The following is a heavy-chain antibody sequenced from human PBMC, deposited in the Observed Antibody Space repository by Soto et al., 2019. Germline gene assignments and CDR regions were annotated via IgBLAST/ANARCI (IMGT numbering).Heavy chain of an antibody. J-gene: IGHJ4*02. V-gene: IGHV4-61*01. D-gene: IGHD1-7*01. CDR2: IYYSGST. CDR3: ARDRRNWNYAL. CDR1: GGSVSSGSYY. Sequence: PSETLSLTCTVSGGSVSSGSYYWSWIRQPPGKGLEWIGYIYYSGSTNYNPSLKSRVTISVDTSKNQFSLKLSSVTAADTAVYYCARDRRNWNYALWGQGTLVTVSS.